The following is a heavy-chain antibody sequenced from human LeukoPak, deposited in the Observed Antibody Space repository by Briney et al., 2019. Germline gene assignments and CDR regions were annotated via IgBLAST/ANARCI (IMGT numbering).Heavy chain of an antibody. CDR1: GFTFSSYS. J-gene: IGHJ3*02. Sequence: GGSLRLSCAASGFTFSSYSMNWVRQAPGKGLEWVSSISSSSSYIYYADSVKGRFTISRDNAENSLYLQMNSLRAEDTAVYYCAAGAPDAFDIWGQGTMVTVSS. D-gene: IGHD3-10*01. CDR2: ISSSSSYI. V-gene: IGHV3-21*01. CDR3: AAGAPDAFDI.